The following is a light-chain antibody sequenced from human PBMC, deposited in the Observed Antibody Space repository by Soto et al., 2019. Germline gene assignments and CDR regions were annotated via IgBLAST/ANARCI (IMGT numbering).Light chain of an antibody. V-gene: IGKV1-17*01. CDR3: LQHNRSPPT. CDR2: AAS. J-gene: IGKJ1*01. CDR1: HGIRND. Sequence: DIQLTQSPSSLSASVRDRVTITCLASHGIRNDLAWYQQKPGKAPKRLIYAASSLQSGVPSRFSGSGSGTDFTLTISVLQPEDLAVYYCLQHNRSPPTFGQGTKVDIK.